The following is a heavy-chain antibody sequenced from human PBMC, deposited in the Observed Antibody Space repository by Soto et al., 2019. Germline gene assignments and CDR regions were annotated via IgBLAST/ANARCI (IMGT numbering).Heavy chain of an antibody. Sequence: EVQLVESGGGLVQPGGSLRLSCAASGFTFSSYSMNWVRQAPGKGLEWVSYISSSSSTIYYADSVKGRFTISRDNAKNSLYLQMNSLRDEDTAVYYCARDSDFWSGPDAFDIWGQGTMVTVSS. J-gene: IGHJ3*02. CDR3: ARDSDFWSGPDAFDI. CDR1: GFTFSSYS. V-gene: IGHV3-48*02. D-gene: IGHD3-3*01. CDR2: ISSSSSTI.